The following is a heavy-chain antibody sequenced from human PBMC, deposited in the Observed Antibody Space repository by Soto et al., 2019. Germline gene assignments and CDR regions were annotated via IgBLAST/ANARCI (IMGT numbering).Heavy chain of an antibody. V-gene: IGHV1-18*01. D-gene: IGHD2-15*01. CDR2: SSAYNGNT. CDR1: VYTFTSKG. CDR3: ARARGVASDY. Sequence: QVQLVQSGAEVKKPGASVKVSCKASVYTFTSKGISWVRQAPGQGLQWMGWSSAYNGNTNYAQKLQGRVTMTTDKSTSTAYLELRSLRSDDTAVYYFARARGVASDYWGQGTLVTVSS. J-gene: IGHJ4*02.